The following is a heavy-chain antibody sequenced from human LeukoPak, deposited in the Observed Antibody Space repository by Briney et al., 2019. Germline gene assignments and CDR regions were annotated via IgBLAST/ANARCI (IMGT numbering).Heavy chain of an antibody. Sequence: SETLSLTCTVSGGSISSSSYYWGWIRQPPGTGLEWIGSISYSGTTYYNPSLKSRVTMSVDTSKNQFSLKLSSVTAADTAVYYCARFTYGMDYWGQGTLVTVSS. CDR3: ARFTYGMDY. V-gene: IGHV4-39*07. CDR2: ISYSGTT. CDR1: GGSISSSSYY. D-gene: IGHD3-16*01. J-gene: IGHJ4*02.